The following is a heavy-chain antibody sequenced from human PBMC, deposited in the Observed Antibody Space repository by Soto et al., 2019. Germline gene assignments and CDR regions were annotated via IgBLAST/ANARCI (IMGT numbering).Heavy chain of an antibody. J-gene: IGHJ1*01. CDR2: INWNSGSI. D-gene: IGHD6-13*01. V-gene: IGHV3-9*01. Sequence: GWSLRLSCASSVFTFDDYAMHWVRQVPGKGLEWVSGINWNSGSIGYGDSVKGRFAISRDNAKNSLHLQMNSLSAEDTAFYYCVKDESINWYSGHFRHWGQGTLVTVSS. CDR1: VFTFDDYA. CDR3: VKDESINWYSGHFRH.